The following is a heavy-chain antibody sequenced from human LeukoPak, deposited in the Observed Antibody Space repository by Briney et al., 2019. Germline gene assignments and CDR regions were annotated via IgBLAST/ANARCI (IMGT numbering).Heavy chain of an antibody. CDR1: VLTVSSNY. CDR2: IYSGGST. D-gene: IGHD6-19*01. CDR3: ARGSRSSGWFDY. Sequence: GGSLRLSCAASVLTVSSNYMSWVRQAPGKGLEWVSVIYSGGSTYYAHSVKGRITISRDNSKNTLYIQMNSLRAEDSAVYYCARGSRSSGWFDYWGQGTLVTVSS. V-gene: IGHV3-53*01. J-gene: IGHJ4*02.